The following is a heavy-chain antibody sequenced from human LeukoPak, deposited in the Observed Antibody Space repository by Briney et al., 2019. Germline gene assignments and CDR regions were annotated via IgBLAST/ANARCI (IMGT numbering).Heavy chain of an antibody. V-gene: IGHV4-30-2*01. CDR3: ARSGSRDTAMDQFDY. CDR1: GGSLSSGGYS. Sequence: SQTLSLTCAVSGGSLSSGGYSWSWIRQPPGKGLEWIGYIYHSGSTYYNPSLKSRVTISVDRSKNQFSLKLSSVTAADTAVYYCARSGSRDTAMDQFDYWGQGTLVTVSS. J-gene: IGHJ4*02. D-gene: IGHD5-18*01. CDR2: IYHSGST.